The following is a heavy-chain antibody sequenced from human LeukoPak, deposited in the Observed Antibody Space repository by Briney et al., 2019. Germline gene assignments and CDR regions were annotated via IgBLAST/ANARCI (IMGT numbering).Heavy chain of an antibody. CDR1: GGSFSGYY. D-gene: IGHD3-16*02. Sequence: PSETLSLTCAVYGGSFSGYYWSWIRQPPGKGLEWIGEINHSGSTNYNPSLKSRVTISVDTSKNQFSLKLSSVTAADTAVYYCARRLDDYVWGSYRYPLDYWGQGTLVTVSS. CDR2: INHSGST. J-gene: IGHJ4*02. CDR3: ARRLDDYVWGSYRYPLDY. V-gene: IGHV4-34*01.